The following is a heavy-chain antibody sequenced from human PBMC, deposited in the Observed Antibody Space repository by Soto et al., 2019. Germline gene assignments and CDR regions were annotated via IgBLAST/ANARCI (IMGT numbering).Heavy chain of an antibody. J-gene: IGHJ4*02. D-gene: IGHD6-13*01. CDR1: GFTFGDYA. CDR2: IRSKAYGGTT. CDR3: TRDRTPYSSSWYVWDY. Sequence: GGSLRLSCTASGFTFGDYAMSWFRQAPGKGLEWVGFIRSKAYGGTTEYAASVKGRFTISRDDSKSIAYLQMNSLKTEDTAVYYCTRDRTPYSSSWYVWDYWGQGTLVTVSS. V-gene: IGHV3-49*03.